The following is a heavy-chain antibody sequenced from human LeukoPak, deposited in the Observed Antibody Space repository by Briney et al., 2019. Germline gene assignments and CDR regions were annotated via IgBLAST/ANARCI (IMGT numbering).Heavy chain of an antibody. D-gene: IGHD4-17*01. Sequence: GGSLRLSCAASGFTFSSYSMNWVRQAPGKGLEWVSSISSSSSYIYYADSVKGRFTISRDNAKNSLYLQMNSLRAEDTAVYYCARDGNSEPYYGDYVGDAFDIWGQGTMVTVSS. V-gene: IGHV3-21*01. CDR2: ISSSSSYI. J-gene: IGHJ3*02. CDR3: ARDGNSEPYYGDYVGDAFDI. CDR1: GFTFSSYS.